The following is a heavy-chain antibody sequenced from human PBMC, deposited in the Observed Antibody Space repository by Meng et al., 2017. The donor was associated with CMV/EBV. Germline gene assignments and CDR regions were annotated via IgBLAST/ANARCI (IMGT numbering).Heavy chain of an antibody. CDR1: GYTFTSYD. CDR2: MKPNSGNT. Sequence: ASVKVSCKASGYTFTSYDINWVRQATGQGLEWMGWMKPNSGNTGYAQKFQGRVTMTRNTSISTAYMELSSLRSEDTAVYYCARGQGEYYYYGMDVWGQGTTVTVSS. D-gene: IGHD3-16*01. CDR3: ARGQGEYYYYGMDV. V-gene: IGHV1-8*01. J-gene: IGHJ6*02.